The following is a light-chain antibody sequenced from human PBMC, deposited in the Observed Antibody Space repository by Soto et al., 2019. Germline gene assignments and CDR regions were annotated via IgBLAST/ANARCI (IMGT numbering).Light chain of an antibody. CDR1: SSDVGGYNF. J-gene: IGLJ3*02. V-gene: IGLV2-11*01. CDR3: CSYAGSYLQ. Sequence: QSALTQPRSVSGSPGQSVTISCTGTSSDVGGYNFVSWYQQIPGKVPKLMIYDVGKRPSGVPDRFSGSKSGNTASLTISGLQADDEADYSCCSYAGSYLQFGGGTKLTVL. CDR2: DVG.